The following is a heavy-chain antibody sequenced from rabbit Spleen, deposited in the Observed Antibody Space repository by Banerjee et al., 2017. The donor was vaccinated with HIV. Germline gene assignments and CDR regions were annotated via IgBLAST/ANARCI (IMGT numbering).Heavy chain of an antibody. J-gene: IGHJ6*01. CDR1: GFSFTDKDV. CDR2: INTITGKT. D-gene: IGHD8-1*01. CDR3: ARDTGSSFSTYGMDL. Sequence: LEESGGGLVQPEGSLTLTCKASGFSFTDKDVMCWVRQAPGKGLEWIGCINTITGKTVYATWAKGRFTISRASSTTVFLQMTSLTAADTATYFCARDTGSSFSTYGMDLWGPGTLVTVS. V-gene: IGHV1S45*01.